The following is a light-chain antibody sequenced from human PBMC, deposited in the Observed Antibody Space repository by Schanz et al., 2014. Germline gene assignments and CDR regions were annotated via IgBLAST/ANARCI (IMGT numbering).Light chain of an antibody. CDR1: QTVNVNS. CDR3: QQRSKWPLS. Sequence: EIVLTQSPATLSLSPGERATLSCRASQTVNVNSLAWYQQKPGQAPRLLIFGASSRATGTPDRFSGSGSGTDFTLTISRLEPEDFAVYYCQQRSKWPLSFGGGTKVEIK. J-gene: IGKJ4*01. CDR2: GAS. V-gene: IGKV3D-20*02.